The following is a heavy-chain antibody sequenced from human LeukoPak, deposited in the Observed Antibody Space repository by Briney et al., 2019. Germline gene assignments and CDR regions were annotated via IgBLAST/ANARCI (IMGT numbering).Heavy chain of an antibody. CDR2: IIPIFGTA. CDR1: GGTFSSYA. J-gene: IGHJ3*02. Sequence: SVKVSCKASGGTFSSYAISWVRQAPGQGLEWMGRIIPIFGTANYAQKLQGRVTITTDESTSTAYMELSSLRSEDTAVYYCAREAPYNWNDDAFDIWGQGTMVTVSS. CDR3: AREAPYNWNDDAFDI. D-gene: IGHD1-20*01. V-gene: IGHV1-69*05.